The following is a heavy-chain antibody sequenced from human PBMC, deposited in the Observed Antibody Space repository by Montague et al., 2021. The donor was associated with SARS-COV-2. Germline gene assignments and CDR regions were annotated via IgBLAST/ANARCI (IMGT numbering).Heavy chain of an antibody. CDR1: GGSISTSPYF. J-gene: IGHJ6*02. Sequence: SETLSLTCTVSGGSISTSPYFWGWIRQPPGKGLEWIGSTYYSGSTYYNPSLKSRVAISIDTSENQFSLKLSSVTAADTAVYYCARDKAEYIVVVPAVPLAYGMDVWGQGTTVTVSS. CDR3: ARDKAEYIVVVPAVPLAYGMDV. D-gene: IGHD2-2*01. CDR2: TYYSGST. V-gene: IGHV4-39*07.